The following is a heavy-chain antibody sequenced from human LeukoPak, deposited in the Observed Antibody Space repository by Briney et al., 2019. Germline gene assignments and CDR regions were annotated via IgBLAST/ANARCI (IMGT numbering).Heavy chain of an antibody. Sequence: PGGSLRLSCAASGFTFSSYSMNWVRQAPGKGLEWVSSISSSSSYIYYADSVKGRFTISRDNAKNSLYLQMNSLRAEDTAVYYCARYQYDYYYYYYYMDVWGKGTTVTVPS. CDR1: GFTFSSYS. J-gene: IGHJ6*03. CDR3: ARYQYDYYYYYYYMDV. V-gene: IGHV3-21*01. CDR2: ISSSSSYI. D-gene: IGHD3-3*01.